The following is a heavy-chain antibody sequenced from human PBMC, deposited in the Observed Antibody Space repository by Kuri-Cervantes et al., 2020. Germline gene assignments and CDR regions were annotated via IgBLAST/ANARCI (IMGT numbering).Heavy chain of an antibody. Sequence: GESLKISCAASGFTFSSYAMSWVRQAPGKGLEWVSAISGSGGSTYYADSVKGRFTISRDNAKNSLYLQMNSLRAEDTVVYYCARDIYDFWSGGPYYYYYGMDVWGQGTTVTVSS. V-gene: IGHV3-23*01. CDR2: ISGSGGST. CDR1: GFTFSSYA. J-gene: IGHJ6*02. CDR3: ARDIYDFWSGGPYYYYYGMDV. D-gene: IGHD3-3*01.